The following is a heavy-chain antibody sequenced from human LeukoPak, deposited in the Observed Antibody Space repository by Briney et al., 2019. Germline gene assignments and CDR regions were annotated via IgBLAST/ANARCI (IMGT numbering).Heavy chain of an antibody. CDR1: GYSISSGYY. CDR3: ARGPDTLGYYMDV. CDR2: IYHSGST. Sequence: SETLSLTCTVSGYSISSGYYWGWIRQPPGKGLEWIASIYHSGSTYYNPSLKSRVTISVDTSKNQFSLKLSSVTAADTAVYYCARGPDTLGYYMDVWGKGTTVTVSS. V-gene: IGHV4-38-2*02. D-gene: IGHD1-14*01. J-gene: IGHJ6*03.